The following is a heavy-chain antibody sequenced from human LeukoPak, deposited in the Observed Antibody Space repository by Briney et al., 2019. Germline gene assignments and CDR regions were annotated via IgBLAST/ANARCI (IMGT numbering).Heavy chain of an antibody. CDR1: GFTFSTYT. V-gene: IGHV3-21*01. Sequence: GGSLRLSCAASGFTFSTYTLNWVRQAPGKGLEWVSSVSSRSSYIYYADSVKGRFTISRDNAKNSLYLQMNSLRVEDTAVYYCAAGLVTPYWGQGTLVTVPS. D-gene: IGHD3/OR15-3a*01. CDR3: AAGLVTPY. CDR2: VSSRSSYI. J-gene: IGHJ4*02.